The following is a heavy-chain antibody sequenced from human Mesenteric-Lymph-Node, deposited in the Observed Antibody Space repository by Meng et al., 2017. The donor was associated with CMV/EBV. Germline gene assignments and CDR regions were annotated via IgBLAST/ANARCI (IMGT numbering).Heavy chain of an antibody. J-gene: IGHJ4*02. CDR1: GGSFSGYY. CDR3: ARGYGYSNYGGCDY. Sequence: SETLSLTCAVYGGSFSGYYWSWIRQPPGKGLEWIGEINHSGSTNYNPSLKSRVTISVDTSKNQFSLKLTSVTAADTAVYYCARGYGYSNYGGCDYWGQGTLVTVSS. CDR2: INHSGST. D-gene: IGHD4-11*01. V-gene: IGHV4-34*01.